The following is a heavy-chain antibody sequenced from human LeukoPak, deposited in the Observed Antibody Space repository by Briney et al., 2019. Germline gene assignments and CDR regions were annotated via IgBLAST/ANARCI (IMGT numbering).Heavy chain of an antibody. V-gene: IGHV1-69*13. D-gene: IGHD3-22*01. CDR3: AREGYYYDSSGYYYANRFDY. CDR1: GGTFSSYA. CDR2: IIPIFGTA. J-gene: IGHJ4*02. Sequence: SVKVSCKASGGTFSSYAISWVRQAPGQGLEWMGGIIPIFGTANYAQKFQGRVTITADESTSTAYMELSSLRSEDTVVYYCAREGYYYDSSGYYYANRFDYWGQGTLVTVSS.